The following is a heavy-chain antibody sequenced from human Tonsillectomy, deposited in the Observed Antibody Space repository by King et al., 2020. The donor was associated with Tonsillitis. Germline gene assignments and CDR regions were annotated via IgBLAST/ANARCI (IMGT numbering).Heavy chain of an antibody. CDR2: ISWNSGTI. CDR3: GKDVRPGGLDY. CDR1: WFTLQDHV. J-gene: IGHJ4*02. Sequence: VQLGESGGGLVQPGRSLRLSCSDPWFTLQDHVIHRVRQVPGEGLEWVSCISWNSGTIGYAASVKGRLTISRDNAKNSVYLQMDSLRSEDTALYYCGKDVRPGGLDYWGQGTLVTVSS. D-gene: IGHD2-15*01. V-gene: IGHV3-9*01.